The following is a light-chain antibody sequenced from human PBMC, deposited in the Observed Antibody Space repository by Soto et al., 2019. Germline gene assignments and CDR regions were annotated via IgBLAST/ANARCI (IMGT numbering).Light chain of an antibody. V-gene: IGKV1-27*01. CDR3: QKYNSAPPWT. Sequence: DIQMTQSPSSLSASVEDRVTITCRATQDISNYLAWYQQKPGKVPNLLIYAASTLQSGVPSRFSGSGSGTDFTLTISSLQPEDVATYYCQKYNSAPPWTFGQGTKVEI. CDR1: QDISNY. J-gene: IGKJ1*01. CDR2: AAS.